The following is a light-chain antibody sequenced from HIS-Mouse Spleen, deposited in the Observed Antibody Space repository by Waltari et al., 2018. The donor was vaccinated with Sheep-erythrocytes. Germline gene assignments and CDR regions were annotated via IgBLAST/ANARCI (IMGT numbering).Light chain of an antibody. J-gene: IGLJ3*02. CDR3: CSYAGSSTWV. Sequence: QSALTQPASVSWSPGQSITISCTGTSSDVWRFNLVSWYQQHPGKAPQLMIYEGSKRPSGVSNRFSGSKSGNTASLTISGLQAEDEADYYCCSYAGSSTWVFGGGTKLTVL. CDR1: SSDVWRFNL. V-gene: IGLV2-23*01. CDR2: EGS.